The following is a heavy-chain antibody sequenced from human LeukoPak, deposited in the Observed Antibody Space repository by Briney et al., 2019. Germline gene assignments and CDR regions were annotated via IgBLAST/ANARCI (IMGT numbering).Heavy chain of an antibody. CDR1: GGTFISYA. CDR3: ALTTDGGYYFDY. J-gene: IGHJ4*02. V-gene: IGHV1-69*13. D-gene: IGHD4-17*01. CDR2: IIPIFGTA. Sequence: SVKVSCKASGGTFISYAISWVRQAPGQGLEWMGGIIPIFGTANYAQKFQGRVTITADESTSTAYMELSSLRSEDTAVYYCALTTDGGYYFDYWGQGTLVTVSS.